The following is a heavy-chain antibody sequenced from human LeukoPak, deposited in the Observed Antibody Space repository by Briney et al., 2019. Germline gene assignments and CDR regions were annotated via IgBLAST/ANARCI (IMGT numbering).Heavy chain of an antibody. CDR1: GYTFTGYY. V-gene: IGHV1-2*02. D-gene: IGHD5-18*01. CDR2: INPNSGGT. J-gene: IGHJ4*02. CDR3: ARGTGEGYSYGRYYFDY. Sequence: GASVKVSRKASGYTFTGYYMHWVRQAPGQGLEWMGWINPNSGGTNYAQKFQGRVTMTRDTSISTAYMELSRLRSDDTAVYYCARGTGEGYSYGRYYFDYWGQGTLVTVSS.